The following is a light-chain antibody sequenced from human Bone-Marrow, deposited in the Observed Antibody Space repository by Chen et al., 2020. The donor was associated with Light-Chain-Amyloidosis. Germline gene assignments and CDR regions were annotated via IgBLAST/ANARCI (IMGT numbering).Light chain of an antibody. J-gene: IGKJ1*01. V-gene: IGKV1-39*01. CDR3: QQSYRFPRT. CDR1: QNINNY. CDR2: SAS. Sequence: DIQVTQSPSSLSASVGDSITITCRASQNINNYLNWYQLKPGKVPQLLVYSASKLHSGVPSRFIGSGLGADFSLTITSLQPDDFATDYCQQSYRFPRTFGQGTRVE.